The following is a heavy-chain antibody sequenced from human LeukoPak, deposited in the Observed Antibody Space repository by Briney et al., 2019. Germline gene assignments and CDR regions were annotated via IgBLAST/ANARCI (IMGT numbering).Heavy chain of an antibody. V-gene: IGHV1-2*02. D-gene: IGHD1-1*01. CDR3: ARLNWNDALHAFDI. Sequence: ASVKVSCKASGYNFMSYGMHWVRQAPGQGLEWMGWINPNSGGTNYAQKFQGRVTMTRDTSISTAYMELSRLRSDDTALYYCARLNWNDALHAFDIWGQGTMVTVSS. CDR2: INPNSGGT. J-gene: IGHJ3*02. CDR1: GYNFMSYG.